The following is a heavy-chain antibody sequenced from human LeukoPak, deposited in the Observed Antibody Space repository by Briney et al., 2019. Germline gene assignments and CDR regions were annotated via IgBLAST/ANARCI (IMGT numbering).Heavy chain of an antibody. CDR3: ARDHDRNWFDP. Sequence: PGGSLRLSCAASGFTFSSYAMHWVRQAPGKGLEWVAVISYDGSNKYYADSVKGRFTISRDNSKNTLYLQMNSLRAEDTAVYCCARDHDRNWFDPWGQGTLVTVSS. V-gene: IGHV3-30*04. J-gene: IGHJ5*02. CDR1: GFTFSSYA. CDR2: ISYDGSNK.